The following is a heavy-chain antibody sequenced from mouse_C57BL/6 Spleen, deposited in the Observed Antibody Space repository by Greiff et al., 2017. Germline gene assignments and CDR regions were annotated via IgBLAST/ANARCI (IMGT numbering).Heavy chain of an antibody. D-gene: IGHD3-2*02. J-gene: IGHJ2*01. CDR1: GYTFTSYW. CDR3: ARCPRDSSGWYYFDY. CDR2: IYPGSGST. Sequence: QVQLKESGAELVKPGASVKMSCKASGYTFTSYWITWVKQRPGQGLEWIGDIYPGSGSTNYNAKFKSKATLTVDTSSSTAYMQLSSLTSEDSAVYYCARCPRDSSGWYYFDYWGQGTTLTVSS. V-gene: IGHV1-55*01.